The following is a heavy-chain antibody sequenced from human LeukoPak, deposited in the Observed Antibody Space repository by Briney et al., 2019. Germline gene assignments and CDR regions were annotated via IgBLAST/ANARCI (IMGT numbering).Heavy chain of an antibody. D-gene: IGHD3-3*01. Sequence: SETLSLTCTVSSGSISNSDSYWGWTRQPPGKGLEWIGSIYYSGIPYYNPSLKSRITISVDTSKNQFSLKLGSVTAADTAVYYCARKKRITIFGMVITPFDPWGQGTLVTVSS. V-gene: IGHV4-39*01. J-gene: IGHJ5*02. CDR1: SGSISNSDSY. CDR2: IYYSGIP. CDR3: ARKKRITIFGMVITPFDP.